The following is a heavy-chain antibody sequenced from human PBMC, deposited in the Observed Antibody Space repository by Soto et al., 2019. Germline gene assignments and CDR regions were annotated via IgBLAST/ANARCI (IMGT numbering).Heavy chain of an antibody. J-gene: IGHJ6*02. Sequence: SPTLSLTCAISGDSVSSNSAAWNWIRQSPSRGLEWLGRTYYRSKWYNDYAVSVRSRITINPDTSKNQFSLQLNSVTPEDTAVYYCARDVGTTVYYYYGMDVWGQGTTVTVSS. D-gene: IGHD1-26*01. CDR1: GDSVSSNSAA. V-gene: IGHV6-1*01. CDR3: ARDVGTTVYYYYGMDV. CDR2: TYYRSKWYN.